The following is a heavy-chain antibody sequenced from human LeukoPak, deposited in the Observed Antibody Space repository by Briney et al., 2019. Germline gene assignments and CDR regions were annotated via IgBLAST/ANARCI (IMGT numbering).Heavy chain of an antibody. Sequence: GASGKVSCKASGYTFTSYYMHWVRQAPGQGLEWMGIINPSGGSTSYAQKFQGRVTMTRDMSTSTVYMELSSLRSEDTAVYYCARSRVTVTTGDYWYFDLWGRGTLVTVSS. CDR2: INPSGGST. CDR3: ARSRVTVTTGDYWYFDL. V-gene: IGHV1-46*01. J-gene: IGHJ2*01. CDR1: GYTFTSYY. D-gene: IGHD4-17*01.